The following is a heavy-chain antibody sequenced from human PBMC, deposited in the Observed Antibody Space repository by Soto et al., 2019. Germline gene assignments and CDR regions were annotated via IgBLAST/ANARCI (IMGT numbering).Heavy chain of an antibody. Sequence: SLRLSCAASGFTFSNSAMSWVRQAPGKGLEWVSSISGGGSSTYCADSVKGRFTISRDNSKNTLYLQMNSLRAEDTAVYYCAKRVAFSSSWHQFDYWGQGTLVTVSS. CDR2: ISGGGSST. CDR1: GFTFSNSA. V-gene: IGHV3-23*01. CDR3: AKRVAFSSSWHQFDY. J-gene: IGHJ4*02. D-gene: IGHD6-13*01.